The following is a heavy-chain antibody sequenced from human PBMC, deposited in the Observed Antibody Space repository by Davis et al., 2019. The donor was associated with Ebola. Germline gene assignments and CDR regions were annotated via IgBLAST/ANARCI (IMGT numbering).Heavy chain of an antibody. J-gene: IGHJ4*02. Sequence: ASVKVSCKASGYIFSNYGITWVRQAPGQGLEWLGWINGDNTHYAQKVQYRVTMTTDTSTTTAYMELRSLRSDDTALYYCAKDGVGATSFDYWGQGTLVTVSS. CDR1: GYIFSNYG. D-gene: IGHD1-26*01. CDR2: INGDNT. V-gene: IGHV1-18*01. CDR3: AKDGVGATSFDY.